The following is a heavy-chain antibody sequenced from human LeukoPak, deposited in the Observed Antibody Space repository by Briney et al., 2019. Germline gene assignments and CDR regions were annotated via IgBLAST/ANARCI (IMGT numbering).Heavy chain of an antibody. Sequence: GGSLRLSCAASGFTFSSYWMSWVRQAPGKGLEWVANIKQDGGEKYYVDSVKGRFTISRDNAKNSLYLQMNSLRAEDTAVYYCARRSYCSGGGCYLSGYPSYYFDYWGQGTLVTVSS. D-gene: IGHD2-15*01. CDR2: IKQDGGEK. V-gene: IGHV3-7*01. CDR3: ARRSYCSGGGCYLSGYPSYYFDY. CDR1: GFTFSSYW. J-gene: IGHJ4*02.